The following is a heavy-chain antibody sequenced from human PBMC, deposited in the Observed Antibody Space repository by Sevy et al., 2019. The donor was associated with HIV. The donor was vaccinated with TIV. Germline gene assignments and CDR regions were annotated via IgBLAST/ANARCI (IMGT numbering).Heavy chain of an antibody. D-gene: IGHD3-22*01. Sequence: SETLSLTCTVSGGSISSGGYYWSWIRQHPGKGLEWIGYIYYSGSTYYNPSLKSRVTISVDTSKNQFSLKLSSVTAADTAGYYCARETQYYYDSSGYSNWGQGTLVTVSS. V-gene: IGHV4-31*03. CDR1: GGSISSGGYY. CDR3: ARETQYYYDSSGYSN. J-gene: IGHJ4*02. CDR2: IYYSGST.